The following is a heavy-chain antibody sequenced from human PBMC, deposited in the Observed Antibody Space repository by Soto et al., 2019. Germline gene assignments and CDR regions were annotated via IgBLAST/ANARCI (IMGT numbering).Heavy chain of an antibody. CDR2: INANNGHT. D-gene: IGHD4-4*01. J-gene: IGHJ4*02. Sequence: ASVKVSCKTSGYTFTTYGVSWVRQAPGQGLEWLGWINANNGHTNYAQKFQGRVTVTADTSTATAYMELRSLTSDDTAVYYCARDIDYNIDFWGQGTLVTVSS. V-gene: IGHV1-18*04. CDR3: ARDIDYNIDF. CDR1: GYTFTTYG.